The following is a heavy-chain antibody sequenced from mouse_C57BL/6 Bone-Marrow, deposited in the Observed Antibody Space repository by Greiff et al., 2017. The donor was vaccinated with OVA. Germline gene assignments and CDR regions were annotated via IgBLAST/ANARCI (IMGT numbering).Heavy chain of an antibody. D-gene: IGHD3-2*02. J-gene: IGHJ2*01. CDR2: IYPGDGDT. CDR1: GYAFSSSW. CDR3: ARKPQTAQATDY. Sequence: VQLKQSGPELVKPGASVKISCKASGYAFSSSWMNWVKQRPGKGLEWIGRIYPGDGDTNYNGKFKGKATLTADKSSSTAYMQLSSLTSEDSAVYFCARKPQTAQATDYWGQGTTLTVSS. V-gene: IGHV1-82*01.